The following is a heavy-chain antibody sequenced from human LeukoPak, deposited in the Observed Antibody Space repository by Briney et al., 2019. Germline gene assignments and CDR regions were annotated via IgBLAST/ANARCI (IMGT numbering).Heavy chain of an antibody. Sequence: SVKVSCKASGGTFSSYAISWVRQAPGQGLEWMGGIIPIYGTANYAQKFQGRVTITADESTSTAYMELSSLRSEDTAVYYCARGYHYSSGWYAFDIWGQGTMVTVSS. CDR3: ARGYHYSSGWYAFDI. D-gene: IGHD6-19*01. V-gene: IGHV1-69*13. CDR2: IIPIYGTA. J-gene: IGHJ3*02. CDR1: GGTFSSYA.